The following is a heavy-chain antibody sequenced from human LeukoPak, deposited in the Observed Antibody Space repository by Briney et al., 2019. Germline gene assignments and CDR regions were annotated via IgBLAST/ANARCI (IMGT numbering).Heavy chain of an antibody. CDR1: GGSISSSNW. CDR2: IYHSGST. V-gene: IGHV4-4*02. Sequence: SETLSLTCAVSGGSISSSNWWSWVRQPPGKGLEWIGEIYHSGSTNYNPSLKSRVTISVDKSKNQFSLKLSSVTAADTAVYYCARDLFQRGSHWFDPWGQGTLVTVSS. D-gene: IGHD2-21*01. J-gene: IGHJ5*02. CDR3: ARDLFQRGSHWFDP.